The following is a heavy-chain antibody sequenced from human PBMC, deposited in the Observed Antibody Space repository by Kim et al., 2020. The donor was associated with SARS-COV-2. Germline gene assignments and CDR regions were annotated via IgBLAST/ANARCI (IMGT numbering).Heavy chain of an antibody. V-gene: IGHV1-46*01. J-gene: IGHJ6*02. CDR3: ARDMVRGIYYGMDV. D-gene: IGHD3-10*01. Sequence: PKFKGRVTMTRETSTSTVSMELSSLRSEDTAVYYCARDMVRGIYYGMDVWGQGTTVTVSS.